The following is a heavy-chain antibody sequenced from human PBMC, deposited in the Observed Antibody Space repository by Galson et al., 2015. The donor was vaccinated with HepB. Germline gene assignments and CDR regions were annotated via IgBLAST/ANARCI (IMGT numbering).Heavy chain of an antibody. CDR3: AKDRLMLASYYFYYGMDV. CDR1: GFSFSEHG. D-gene: IGHD3-16*01. V-gene: IGHV3-30*18. J-gene: IGHJ6*02. CDR2: VSYDGISK. Sequence: LRLSCAASGFSFSEHGIHWVRQAPGKGLEWLAVVSYDGISKYYADSVKGRFTISRNNSENMAFLQISSLRGEDTAVYYCAKDRLMLASYYFYYGMDVWGQGTTVIVSS.